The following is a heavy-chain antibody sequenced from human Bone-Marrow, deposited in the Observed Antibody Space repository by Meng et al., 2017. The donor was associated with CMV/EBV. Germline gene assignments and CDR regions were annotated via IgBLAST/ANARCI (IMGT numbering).Heavy chain of an antibody. D-gene: IGHD6-19*01. CDR3: ARELLVDSGWNYFDY. CDR2: TYYRSKWYN. J-gene: IGHJ4*02. Sequence: QTLSLTCAISWDSVSSNSAAWNWIRQSPSRGLEWLGRTYYRSKWYNDYAVPVKSRITINTDTSKNQFSLQLNSVTPEDTAVYYCARELLVDSGWNYFDYWGQGTLVTVSS. CDR1: WDSVSSNSAA. V-gene: IGHV6-1*01.